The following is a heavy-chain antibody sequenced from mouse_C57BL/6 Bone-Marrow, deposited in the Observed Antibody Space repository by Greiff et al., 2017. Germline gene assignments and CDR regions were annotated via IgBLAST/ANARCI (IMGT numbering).Heavy chain of an antibody. V-gene: IGHV1-81*01. CDR3: ARSRQVFDY. D-gene: IGHD6-1*01. CDR2: IYPRSGHT. J-gene: IGHJ2*01. CDR1: GYTFTSYG. Sequence: QVHVKQSGAELARPGASVKLSCKASGYTFTSYGISWVKQRTGQGLAWIGEIYPRSGHTYYNQKFKGKATLTADKSSSTAYMDLRSLTSEDSAVYFFARSRQVFDYWGQGTTLTVSS.